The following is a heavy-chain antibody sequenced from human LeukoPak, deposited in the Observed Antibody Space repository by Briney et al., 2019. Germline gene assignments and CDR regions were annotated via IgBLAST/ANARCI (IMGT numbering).Heavy chain of an antibody. CDR1: GFTFSLYA. J-gene: IGHJ5*01. CDR2: ISRSGDYT. CDR3: AKDAVRGSGRINWFDS. V-gene: IGHV3-23*01. D-gene: IGHD3-10*01. Sequence: GGSLRLSCAASGFTFSLYAMSWVRQAPGKGLEWVSGISRSGDYTYYADSVKGRFTISRDTSKNTLYLQMSSLRAEDAAVYYCAKDAVRGSGRINWFDSWGQGTLVTVSS.